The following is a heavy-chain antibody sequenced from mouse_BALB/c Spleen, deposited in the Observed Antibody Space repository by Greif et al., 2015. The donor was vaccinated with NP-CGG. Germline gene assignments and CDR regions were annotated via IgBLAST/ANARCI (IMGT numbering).Heavy chain of an antibody. V-gene: IGHV1-69*02. Sequence: QVQLQQSGAELVRPGASVKLSCKASGYTFTSYWINWVKQRPGQGLKWIGNIYPSDSYTNYDQKFKDKATLTVDKSSSTAYMQPSSPTSEDSAVYYCTTARTTVDYWGQGTSVTVSS. CDR3: TTARTTVDY. CDR2: IYPSDSYT. CDR1: GYTFTSYW. D-gene: IGHD3-1*01. J-gene: IGHJ4*01.